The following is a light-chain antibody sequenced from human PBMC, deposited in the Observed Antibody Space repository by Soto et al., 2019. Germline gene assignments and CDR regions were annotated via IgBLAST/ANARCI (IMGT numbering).Light chain of an antibody. CDR2: GAS. V-gene: IGKV3-15*01. CDR1: QSLNRD. J-gene: IGKJ1*01. Sequence: IVMTQSPATLYMSPGARATLSWRASQSLNRDLAWYQQKPGQSPRLLIVGASIRATGIPARCSGSGSGTEFTLTIGSLQSEDCALYYCQQYNNWPGTVGQGTKVDIK. CDR3: QQYNNWPGT.